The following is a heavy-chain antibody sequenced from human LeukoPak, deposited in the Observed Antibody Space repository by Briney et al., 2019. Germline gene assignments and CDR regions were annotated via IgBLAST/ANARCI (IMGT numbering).Heavy chain of an antibody. CDR2: INPSGGST. D-gene: IGHD3-22*01. Sequence: ASVKVSCKASGYALTSYYLYWVRQAPGQGLAWMGVINPSGGSTTSAQKFQGRVTMTRDTSTSTVYMELRSLRSEDTAVYYCARGPGPADDGGGYCFDYWGQGTLVTVSS. V-gene: IGHV1-46*01. CDR3: ARGPGPADDGGGYCFDY. CDR1: GYALTSYY. J-gene: IGHJ4*02.